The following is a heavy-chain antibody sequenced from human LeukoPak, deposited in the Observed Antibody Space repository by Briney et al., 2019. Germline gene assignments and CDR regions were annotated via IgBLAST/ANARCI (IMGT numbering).Heavy chain of an antibody. CDR1: GSNVSGNY. V-gene: IGHV3-66*04. J-gene: IGHJ4*02. D-gene: IGHD3-9*01. CDR2: IYSGVSS. CDR3: ARHYHAILTGYGH. Sequence: PGGSLRLSCAASGSNVSGNYMSWVRLAPGKGLEWVSVIYSGVSSYYADPVKGRFTISRDNSKNMLYLQMNTLRAEDTAVYYCARHYHAILTGYGHWGQGTLVTVSS.